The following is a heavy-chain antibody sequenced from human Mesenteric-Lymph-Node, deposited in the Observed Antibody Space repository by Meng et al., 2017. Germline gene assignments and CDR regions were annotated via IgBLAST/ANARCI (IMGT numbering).Heavy chain of an antibody. D-gene: IGHD6-13*01. CDR3: ATGAAAADH. CDR2: IKRNSDGGTI. J-gene: IGHJ4*02. V-gene: IGHV3-15*01. Sequence: GESLKISCVASGLSFTDAWMSWVRQAPGKGLEWVGRIKRNSDGGTIDYAARVKGRFTISRDESKNTLYLQMDSLITEDTAVYFCATGAAAADHWGQGTLVTGSS. CDR1: GLSFTDAW.